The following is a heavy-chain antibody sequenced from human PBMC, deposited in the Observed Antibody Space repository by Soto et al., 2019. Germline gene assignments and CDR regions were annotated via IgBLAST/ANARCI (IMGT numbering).Heavy chain of an antibody. Sequence: PGGSLRLSCVASGFTFTNYWMTWVRQVPGKGLEWVANIKQDGSDKQYVDSVKGRFSISRDNAKNSAYLQMNSLRVEDTAVYYCARAWKYSSGWLNNWFDPWGQGTLVTVSS. J-gene: IGHJ5*02. D-gene: IGHD6-19*01. CDR1: GFTFTNYW. CDR3: ARAWKYSSGWLNNWFDP. V-gene: IGHV3-7*03. CDR2: IKQDGSDK.